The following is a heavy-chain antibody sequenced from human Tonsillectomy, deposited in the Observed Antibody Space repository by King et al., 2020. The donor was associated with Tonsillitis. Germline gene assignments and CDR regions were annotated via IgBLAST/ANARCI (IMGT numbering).Heavy chain of an antibody. CDR3: AKGAHDHGMDV. CDR2: VSNDGGDK. D-gene: IGHD3-16*01. CDR1: GFTFTYYS. J-gene: IGHJ6*02. V-gene: IGHV3-30*18. Sequence: VQLVESGGGVVQPGRSLRLSCAASGFTFTYYSMHWVRQAPGKGLEWVAGVSNDGGDKNYADSVKGRFTISRDNSKNTLYLQMNSLRAEDTAVYYCAKGAHDHGMDVWGQGTTVTVSS.